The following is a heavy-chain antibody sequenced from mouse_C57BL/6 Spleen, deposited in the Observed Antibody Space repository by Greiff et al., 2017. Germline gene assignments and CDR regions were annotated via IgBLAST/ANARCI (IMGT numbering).Heavy chain of an antibody. D-gene: IGHD1-1*01. CDR1: GYTFTDYN. CDR3: ARGVSSPFYSYFDV. Sequence: VQLQQSGPELVKPGASVKIPCKASGYTFTDYNMEWVKQSHGKSLEWIGDINPNNGGTIYNQKFKGKATLTVDKSSSTAYMAPRSLTSQDTALYYCARGVSSPFYSYFDVWGTGTTVTVSS. CDR2: INPNNGGT. J-gene: IGHJ1*03. V-gene: IGHV1-18*01.